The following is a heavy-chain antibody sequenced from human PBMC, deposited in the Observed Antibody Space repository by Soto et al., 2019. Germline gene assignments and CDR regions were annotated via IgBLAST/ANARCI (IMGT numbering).Heavy chain of an antibody. Sequence: EVQLVESGGGLVQPGGSLRLSCAASEFTFSGRSVHWVRQAPGKGLVWVSGIDKVGTDSTYADSVKGRFTSSRDNAKNTVYIQTISLRVEDTAVYYCARGWFGPDVWGKGTTVTVS. CDR3: ARGWFGPDV. D-gene: IGHD3-10*01. J-gene: IGHJ6*03. V-gene: IGHV3-74*01. CDR1: EFTFSGRS. CDR2: IDKVGTDS.